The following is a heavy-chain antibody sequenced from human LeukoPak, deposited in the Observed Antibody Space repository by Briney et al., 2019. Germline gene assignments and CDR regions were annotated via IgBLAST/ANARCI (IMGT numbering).Heavy chain of an antibody. CDR3: AKAPLGSCTGARCYSLDA. Sequence: PGGSLRLSCVASGFTFRTYAMSWVRQTPWMELEWVSAISGSDPGTYHADSVKGRFTISRDNSKNTQYLQMNNLRAEDTAIYFCAKAPLGSCTGARCYSLDAWGKGTTVSVSS. V-gene: IGHV3-23*01. CDR1: GFTFRTYA. D-gene: IGHD2-8*02. J-gene: IGHJ6*03. CDR2: ISGSDPGT.